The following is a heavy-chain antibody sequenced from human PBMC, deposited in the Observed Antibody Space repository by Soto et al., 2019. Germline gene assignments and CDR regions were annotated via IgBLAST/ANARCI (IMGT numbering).Heavy chain of an antibody. V-gene: IGHV3-53*01. J-gene: IGHJ6*02. CDR2: IYGGGST. D-gene: IGHD3-3*01. CDR3: ARDSLNITIFGVVRGYPGMDV. CDR1: GFTVSISY. Sequence: GGSLRLSCAVSGFTVSISYMSWVRQAPGRGLEWVSVIYGGGSTVHAASVKGRFTVSRDTSKNTVYLQMNSLRAEDTAAYYCARDSLNITIFGVVRGYPGMDVWGQGTTVTVSS.